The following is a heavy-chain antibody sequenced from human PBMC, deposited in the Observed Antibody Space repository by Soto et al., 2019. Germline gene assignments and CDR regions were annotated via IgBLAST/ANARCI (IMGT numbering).Heavy chain of an antibody. J-gene: IGHJ6*02. D-gene: IGHD3-9*01. CDR1: GFTFSVHS. CDR2: ISSTSSAR. V-gene: IGHV3-48*02. CDR3: ARDSDIYYGMDV. Sequence: DVQLVESGGGFIQPGESLRLSCAASGFTFSVHSMNWVSRAPGKGLEWVSYISSTSSARYYADSVRGRFTISRDNVKYSLYLQMNSLTDEDTAVYYCARDSDIYYGMDVWGQGTTVTVSS.